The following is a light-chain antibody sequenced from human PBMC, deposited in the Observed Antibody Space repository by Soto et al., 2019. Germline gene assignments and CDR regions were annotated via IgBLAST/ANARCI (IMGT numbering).Light chain of an antibody. V-gene: IGLV2-14*01. CDR1: SSDVGGYNY. Sequence: QSVLTQPASVSGSPGQSITISCTGTSSDVGGYNYVSWYQQHPGKAPKLIIYDVSNRPSGVSDRFSGSKSGNTASLTISGLQAEDEADYYCSSYTSSYTYVFGTGTKVTVL. CDR2: DVS. J-gene: IGLJ1*01. CDR3: SSYTSSYTYV.